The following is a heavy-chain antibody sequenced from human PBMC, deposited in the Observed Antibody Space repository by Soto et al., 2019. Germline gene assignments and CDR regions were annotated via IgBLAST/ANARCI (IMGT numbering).Heavy chain of an antibody. J-gene: IGHJ6*02. Sequence: QVQLVESGGGVVHPGRSLRLSCAASGFTFSSYAMPLVRQAPGKGLEGVAVISYDGSNKYYADSWKGRFTISRDNSKNTVYLHMNSVRAEDTAVYYCARDRSYAYCSGGSCYPSYGMAVWGQGPTVTVSS. CDR3: ARDRSYAYCSGGSCYPSYGMAV. CDR1: GFTFSSYA. V-gene: IGHV3-30*04. CDR2: ISYDGSNK. D-gene: IGHD2-15*01.